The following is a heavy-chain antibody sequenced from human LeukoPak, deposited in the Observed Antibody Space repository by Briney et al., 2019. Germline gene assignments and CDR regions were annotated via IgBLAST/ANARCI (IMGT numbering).Heavy chain of an antibody. CDR3: ARDLYDFWSGYYSRHYYYYYMDV. CDR2: ISAYNGNR. Sequence: GASVKVSFKASGYTFTSYGISWVRQAPGQGLEWMGWISAYNGNRNYAQKLQGRVTMTTDTSTSTAYMELRSLRSDDTAVYYCARDLYDFWSGYYSRHYYYYYMDVWGKGTTVTVSS. J-gene: IGHJ6*03. V-gene: IGHV1-18*01. CDR1: GYTFTSYG. D-gene: IGHD3-3*01.